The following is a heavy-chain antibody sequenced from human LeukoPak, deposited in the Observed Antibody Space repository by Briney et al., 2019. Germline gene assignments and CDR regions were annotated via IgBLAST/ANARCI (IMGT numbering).Heavy chain of an antibody. CDR1: GGSISSSSYY. CDR3: ARHPVTVTKRLYYYYYMDV. CDR2: IYYSGST. V-gene: IGHV4-39*01. J-gene: IGHJ6*03. Sequence: PSETLSLTCTVSGGSISSSSYYWGWIRQPPGKGLEWIGSIYYSGSTYYNPSLKSRVTISVDTSKNQFSLKLSSVTAADTAVYYCARHPVTVTKRLYYYYYMDVWGKGTTVTISS. D-gene: IGHD4-17*01.